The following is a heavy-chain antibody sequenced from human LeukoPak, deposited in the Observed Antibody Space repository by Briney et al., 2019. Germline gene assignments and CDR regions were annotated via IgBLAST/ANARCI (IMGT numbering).Heavy chain of an antibody. D-gene: IGHD4-23*01. Sequence: GESLKISCKGSGYSFTTYWIGWVRQMPGKGLEWMGIIYPGDSDSRYSPSFQGQVTMSADKSTSTAYLQWSSLKAADTAMYYCARHGPDYGGFDYWGQGTLVTVSS. J-gene: IGHJ4*02. V-gene: IGHV5-51*01. CDR3: ARHGPDYGGFDY. CDR1: GYSFTTYW. CDR2: IYPGDSDS.